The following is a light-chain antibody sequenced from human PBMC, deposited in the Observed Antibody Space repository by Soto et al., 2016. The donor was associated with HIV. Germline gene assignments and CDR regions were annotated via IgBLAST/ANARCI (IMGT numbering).Light chain of an antibody. CDR2: GAS. CDR3: QQSYSTPFT. J-gene: IGKJ2*01. CDR1: QGISSW. Sequence: DIQMTQSPSSVSASVGDRVTITCRASQGISSWLVWYQQKPGKAPKLLIYGASSLQSGVPSRFSGSGSGTDFSLTISSLQPEDFATYYCQQSYSTPFTLGQGTKLEIK. V-gene: IGKV1-12*02.